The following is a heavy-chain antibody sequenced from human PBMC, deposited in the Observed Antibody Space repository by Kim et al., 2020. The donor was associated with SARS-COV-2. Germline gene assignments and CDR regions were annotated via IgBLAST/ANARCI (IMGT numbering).Heavy chain of an antibody. CDR2: INHSGST. CDR3: ARTSNWLLYLVPFDY. Sequence: SETLSLTCAVYGGSFSGYYWSWIRQPPGKGLEWIGEINHSGSTNYNPSLKSRVTISVDTSKNQFSLKLSSVTAADTAVYYCARTSNWLLYLVPFDYWGQGTLVTVSS. CDR1: GGSFSGYY. V-gene: IGHV4-34*01. D-gene: IGHD3-9*01. J-gene: IGHJ4*02.